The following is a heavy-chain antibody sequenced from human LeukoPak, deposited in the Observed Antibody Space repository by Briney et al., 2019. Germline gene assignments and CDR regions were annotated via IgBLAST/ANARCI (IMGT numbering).Heavy chain of an antibody. V-gene: IGHV4-39*07. CDR2: IYYSGST. CDR1: GGSISSRNYY. CDR3: ARETITYYYDSSGYFDY. Sequence: PSETLSLTCTVSGGSISSRNYYWGWIRQPPGKGLEWIGSIYYSGSTYYSPSLKSRVTISVDTSKNQFSLRLSSVTAADTAVYYCARETITYYYDSSGYFDYWGQGTLVTVSS. D-gene: IGHD3-22*01. J-gene: IGHJ4*02.